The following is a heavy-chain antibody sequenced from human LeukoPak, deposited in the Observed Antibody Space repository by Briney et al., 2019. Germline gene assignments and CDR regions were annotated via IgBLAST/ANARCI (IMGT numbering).Heavy chain of an antibody. Sequence: GGSLRLSCTASGFTFGDYAMSWFRQAPGKGLEWVGFIRSKAYGGTTEYAASVKGRFTISRDDSKSIAYLQMNSLKTEDTAVYYCTRDPVRGLLWFGESFDYWAQGPLVTVSS. D-gene: IGHD3-10*01. V-gene: IGHV3-49*03. CDR2: IRSKAYGGTT. CDR3: TRDPVRGLLWFGESFDY. CDR1: GFTFGDYA. J-gene: IGHJ4*02.